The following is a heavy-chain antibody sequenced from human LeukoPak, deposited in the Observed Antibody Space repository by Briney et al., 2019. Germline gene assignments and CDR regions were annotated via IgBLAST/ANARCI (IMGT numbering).Heavy chain of an antibody. CDR1: GFTFRNYA. J-gene: IGHJ4*02. Sequence: PGGSLRLSCAASGFTFRNYAMSWVRQAPGKGLEWVANIKQDGSERYYVDSVKGRFTISRDNTKNSLYLQMSSLRAEDTAVYYCARDKVSGATHFDYWGQGTPVTVSS. V-gene: IGHV3-7*01. CDR2: IKQDGSER. CDR3: ARDKVSGATHFDY. D-gene: IGHD1-26*01.